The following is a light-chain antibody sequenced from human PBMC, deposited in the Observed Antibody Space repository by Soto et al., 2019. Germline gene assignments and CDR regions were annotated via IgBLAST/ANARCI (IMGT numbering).Light chain of an antibody. V-gene: IGLV2-14*01. CDR3: SSYTSSSTVV. Sequence: QSVLTQPASVSGSPGQSIAISRTGTSSDVGGYNYVSWYQQHPGKAPKLMIYDVSKRPSGGVSNRFSGSKSGNTASLTISGLQAEDEADYYCSSYTSSSTVVFGGGTKVTVL. CDR2: DVS. CDR1: SSDVGGYNY. J-gene: IGLJ2*01.